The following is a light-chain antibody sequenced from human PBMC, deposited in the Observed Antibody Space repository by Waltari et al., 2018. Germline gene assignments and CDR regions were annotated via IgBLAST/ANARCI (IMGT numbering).Light chain of an antibody. Sequence: DIQMTQSPSTLCASAGDRVTITCRASQSINTWLAWYQQKPGKAPKPLIYKASSLEGGVPSRFSGSGSGTEFILTISSLQPDDFATYHCQQYKTNPWTFGQGTKVEIK. CDR1: QSINTW. CDR2: KAS. CDR3: QQYKTNPWT. V-gene: IGKV1-5*03. J-gene: IGKJ1*01.